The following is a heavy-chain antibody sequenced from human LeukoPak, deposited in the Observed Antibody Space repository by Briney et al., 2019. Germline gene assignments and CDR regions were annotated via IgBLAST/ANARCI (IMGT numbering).Heavy chain of an antibody. Sequence: GGSLRLSCAASGFTLSSYGMHWVRQAPGKGLEWVAFIRYDGSNKYYADSVKGRFTISRDNSKNTLYLQMNSLRAEDTAVYYCAKDRVRLGELSFFDYWGQGTLVTVSS. CDR2: IRYDGSNK. D-gene: IGHD3-16*02. CDR1: GFTLSSYG. CDR3: AKDRVRLGELSFFDY. J-gene: IGHJ4*02. V-gene: IGHV3-30*02.